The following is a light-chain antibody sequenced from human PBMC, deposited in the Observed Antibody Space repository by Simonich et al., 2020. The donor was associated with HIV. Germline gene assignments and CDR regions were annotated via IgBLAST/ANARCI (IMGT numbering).Light chain of an antibody. CDR1: RNILYNSNNKNY. J-gene: IGKJ3*01. Sequence: DIVMTQSPDSLAVSLGERATINCKSSRNILYNSNNKNYLAWYQQNPGQPPNLLIYWASTRESGVPDRFSAGGSGTDFTLTISSLQAEDVAVYYCQQYYSTPTFGPGTKVDIK. CDR3: QQYYSTPT. V-gene: IGKV4-1*01. CDR2: WAS.